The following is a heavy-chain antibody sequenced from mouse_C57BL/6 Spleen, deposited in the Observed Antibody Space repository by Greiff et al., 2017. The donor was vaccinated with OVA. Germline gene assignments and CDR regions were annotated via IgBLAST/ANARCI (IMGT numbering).Heavy chain of an antibody. D-gene: IGHD1-1*01. CDR1: GYTFTDYY. Sequence: VQLQQSGPELVKPGASVKISCKASGYTFTDYYMNWVKQSHGKSLEWIGDINPNNGGTSYNQKFKGKATLTVDKSSSTAYMELRSLTSEDSAVYYCARRGTTVVDAWFAYWGQGTLVTVSA. CDR3: ARRGTTVVDAWFAY. CDR2: INPNNGGT. J-gene: IGHJ3*01. V-gene: IGHV1-26*01.